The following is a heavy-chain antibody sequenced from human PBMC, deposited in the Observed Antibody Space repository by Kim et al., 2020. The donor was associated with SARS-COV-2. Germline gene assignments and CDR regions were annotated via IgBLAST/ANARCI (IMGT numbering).Heavy chain of an antibody. V-gene: IGHV4-34*01. CDR3: ARENYYYGMDV. Sequence: TNYHPSLKSRVTISVDTSKSQFSLKLSSVTAADTAVYYCARENYYYGMDVWGQGTTVTVSS. CDR2: T. J-gene: IGHJ6*02.